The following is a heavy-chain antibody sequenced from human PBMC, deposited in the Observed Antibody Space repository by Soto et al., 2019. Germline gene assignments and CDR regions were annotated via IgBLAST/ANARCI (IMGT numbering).Heavy chain of an antibody. CDR2: ISPYNGDT. V-gene: IGHV1-18*01. CDR1: GYTFTLFG. CDR3: ARGGQDRYFDY. J-gene: IGHJ4*02. Sequence: QVQLVQSGAEVKKPGASVKVSCTTSGYTFTLFGITWVRQAPGQGLEWMGWISPYNGDTKYAEKLAGRGTLNTDTATDTAYMALTSLTSDDTADYYCARGGQDRYFDYWGQGTLVTVSS.